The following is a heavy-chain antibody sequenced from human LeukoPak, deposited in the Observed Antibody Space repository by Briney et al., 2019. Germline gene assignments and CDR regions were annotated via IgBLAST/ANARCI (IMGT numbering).Heavy chain of an antibody. CDR1: GGSLSPHY. Sequence: SETLSLTCAVSGGSLSPHYWSWIRRPLGKGLEWIGEINNRGTTNYSPSLRGRATISVDTSKNQFSLRLTSVTAADTAVYYCARGPRPRGVDPWGQGTLVTVSS. J-gene: IGHJ5*02. V-gene: IGHV4-34*01. D-gene: IGHD3-10*01. CDR3: ARGPRPRGVDP. CDR2: INNRGTT.